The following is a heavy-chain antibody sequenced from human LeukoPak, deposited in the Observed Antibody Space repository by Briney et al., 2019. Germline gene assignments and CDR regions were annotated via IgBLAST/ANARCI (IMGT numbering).Heavy chain of an antibody. Sequence: ASAKVSCKASGYTFTGYYMHWVRQAPGQGLEWMGWINPNSGGTNYAQKFQGRVTMTRDTSISTAYMELSRLRSDDTAVYYCARARWELPSSGFDPWGQGTLVTVSS. J-gene: IGHJ5*02. CDR2: INPNSGGT. CDR3: ARARWELPSSGFDP. CDR1: GYTFTGYY. V-gene: IGHV1-2*02. D-gene: IGHD1-26*01.